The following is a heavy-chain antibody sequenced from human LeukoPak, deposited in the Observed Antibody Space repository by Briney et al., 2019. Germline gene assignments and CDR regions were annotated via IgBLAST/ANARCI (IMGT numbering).Heavy chain of an antibody. J-gene: IGHJ4*02. D-gene: IGHD2-21*02. CDR3: AKGDAYCGGDCYPD. CDR1: GFSFSFYG. V-gene: IGHV3-30*02. Sequence: GGSLRLSCGASGFSFSFYGMHWVRQAPGKGLEWVAFLRYDGTDEDYGDSVKGRFSVSRDNSKNTLYLQMNSLRAEDTAVYYCAKGDAYCGGDCYPDWGQGTLVTVSS. CDR2: LRYDGTDE.